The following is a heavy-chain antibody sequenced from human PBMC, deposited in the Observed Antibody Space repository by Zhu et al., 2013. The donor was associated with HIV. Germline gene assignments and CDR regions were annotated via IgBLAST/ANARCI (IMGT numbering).Heavy chain of an antibody. CDR3: AREGQSFDY. J-gene: IGHJ4*02. Sequence: QVQLVQSGTEVKKPGASVKISCKASGYSFTNYEINWVRQAPGQGLEWVGWMNPKNGNTGSAPKFEGRVTITVDPPTSTVYLDLNSLRSEDTAVYYCAREGQSFDYWGQGTLVTVSS. CDR1: GYSFTNYE. CDR2: MNPKNGNT. V-gene: IGHV1-8*01.